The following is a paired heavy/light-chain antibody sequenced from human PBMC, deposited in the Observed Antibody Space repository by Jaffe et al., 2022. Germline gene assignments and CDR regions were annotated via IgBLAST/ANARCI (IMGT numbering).Light chain of an antibody. Sequence: QSVLTQPPSASGTPGQRVTISCSGSSSNIGSNYVYWYQQLPGTAPKLLIYRNNQRPSGVPDRFSGSKSGTSASLAISGLRSEDEADYYCAAWDDSLSGPVFGTGTKVTVL. J-gene: IGLJ1*01. CDR2: RNN. CDR1: SSNIGSNY. V-gene: IGLV1-47*01. CDR3: AAWDDSLSGPV.
Heavy chain of an antibody. CDR1: GYTFTSYD. CDR3: ARGKDDYSNYVPTAGGLFDP. Sequence: QVQLVQSGAEVKKPGASVKVSCKASGYTFTSYDINWVRQATGQGLEWMGWMNPNSGNTGYAQKFQGRVTMTRNTSISTAYMELSSLRSEDTAVYYCARGKDDYSNYVPTAGGLFDPWGQGTLVTVSS. J-gene: IGHJ5*02. V-gene: IGHV1-8*01. CDR2: MNPNSGNT. D-gene: IGHD4-4*01.